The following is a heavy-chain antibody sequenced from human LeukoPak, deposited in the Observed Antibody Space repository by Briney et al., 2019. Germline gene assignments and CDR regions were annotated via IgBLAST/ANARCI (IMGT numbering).Heavy chain of an antibody. Sequence: GGSLRLSCAASGFTFSGSAMHWVRQASGKGLEWVGRIRSKANSYATAYAASVKGRFTISRDDSKNTAYLQMNSLKTEDTAVYYCTRHDYGDPHRGIYYYYMDVWGKGTTVTVSS. D-gene: IGHD4-17*01. CDR3: TRHDYGDPHRGIYYYYMDV. CDR1: GFTFSGSA. V-gene: IGHV3-73*01. CDR2: IRSKANSYAT. J-gene: IGHJ6*03.